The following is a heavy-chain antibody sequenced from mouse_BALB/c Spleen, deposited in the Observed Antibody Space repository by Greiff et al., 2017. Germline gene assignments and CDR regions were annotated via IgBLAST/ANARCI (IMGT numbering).Heavy chain of an antibody. J-gene: IGHJ4*01. CDR2: IWTGGGT. V-gene: IGHV2-9-2*01. Sequence: VKLMESGPGLVAPSQSLSITCTVSGFSLTSYDISWIRQPPGKGLEWLGVIWTGGGTNYNSAFMSRLSISKDNSKSQVFLKMNSLQTDDTAIYYCVRDKGNAMDYWGQGTSVTVSS. CDR3: VRDKGNAMDY. CDR1: GFSLTSYD.